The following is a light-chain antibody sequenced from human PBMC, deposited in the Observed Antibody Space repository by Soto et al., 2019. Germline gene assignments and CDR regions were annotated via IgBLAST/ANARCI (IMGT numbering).Light chain of an antibody. CDR3: AAWDDSLNGRV. J-gene: IGLJ1*01. CDR2: SNN. CDR1: TSNIGSNT. Sequence: QSVLTQPPSASGTPGQRVTISCSGSTSNIGSNTVNRYQQLPGTAPKLLIYSNNQRPSGVPGRFSGSKSGTSASLAISGLQSEDEADYYCAAWDDSLNGRVFGTGTKLTVL. V-gene: IGLV1-44*01.